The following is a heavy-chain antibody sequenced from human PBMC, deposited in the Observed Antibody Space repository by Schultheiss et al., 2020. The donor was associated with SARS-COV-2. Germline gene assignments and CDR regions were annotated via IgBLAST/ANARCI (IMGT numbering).Heavy chain of an antibody. D-gene: IGHD5-24*01. J-gene: IGHJ6*02. CDR1: GFTFSSYA. V-gene: IGHV3-21*01. CDR3: ARDKSYNYGMDV. Sequence: ESLKISCAASGFTFSSYAMHWVRQAPGKGLEWVSSISSSSSYIFYADSVKGRFTISRDNAKNSLYLQINSLRAEDTAVYFCARDKSYNYGMDVWGQGTTVTVSS. CDR2: ISSSSSYI.